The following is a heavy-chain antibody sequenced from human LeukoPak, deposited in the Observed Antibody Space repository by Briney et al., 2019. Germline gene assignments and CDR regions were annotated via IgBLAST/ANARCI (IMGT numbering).Heavy chain of an antibody. CDR1: GYTFTRYS. J-gene: IGHJ4*02. Sequence: ASVKVSCKATGYTFTRYSISWVRQAPGQGFEWMGWISNFNHNTNYAQKFQGRVTMTTDTSTTTAYLEMRSLTSDDTAVYYCASHTGGPEDYWGQGTLVSVSS. CDR3: ASHTGGPEDY. CDR2: ISNFNHNT. D-gene: IGHD1-14*01. V-gene: IGHV1-18*01.